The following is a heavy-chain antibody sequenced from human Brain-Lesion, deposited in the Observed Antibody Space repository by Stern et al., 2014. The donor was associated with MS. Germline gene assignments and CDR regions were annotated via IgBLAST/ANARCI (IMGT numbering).Heavy chain of an antibody. CDR3: ARGARYSDSSGYYFYFDY. CDR1: GGSINSGGYY. V-gene: IGHV4-31*03. CDR2: IYYTGSA. D-gene: IGHD3-22*01. J-gene: IGHJ4*02. Sequence: QVQLQESGPGLVKPSQTLPLTCTVSGGSINSGGYYWSWIRPYPGKGLEWIGYIYYTGSAYHDPSLKSRLSMSIDTSKNQFSLNLNSVTAADTAVYYCARGARYSDSSGYYFYFDYWGQGTLVTVSS.